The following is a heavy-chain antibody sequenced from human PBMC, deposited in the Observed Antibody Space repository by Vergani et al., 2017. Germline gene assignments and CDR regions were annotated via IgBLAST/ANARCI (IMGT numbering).Heavy chain of an antibody. Sequence: EVQLVESGGGLVQPGGSLRLSCAASGFTFSNHKMIWVRQAPGKGLEWLSYISDSGSTKDYADSVRGRFTISRDNSKNTVFLQMHSLRAEDTAIYYCVKEKIDLGSYFFDSWGHGILVTVSS. D-gene: IGHD2/OR15-2a*01. CDR2: ISDSGSTK. J-gene: IGHJ4*01. CDR3: VKEKIDLGSYFFDS. V-gene: IGHV3-23*04. CDR1: GFTFSNHK.